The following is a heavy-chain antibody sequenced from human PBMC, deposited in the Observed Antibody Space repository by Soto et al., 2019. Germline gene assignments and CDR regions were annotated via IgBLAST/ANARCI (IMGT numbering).Heavy chain of an antibody. CDR3: AREVEGSYSPADF. CDR2: VSSYNGNT. D-gene: IGHD3-10*01. J-gene: IGHJ4*02. V-gene: IGHV1-18*01. CDR1: GYTFTDHG. Sequence: QVQLVQSXPEVKKPGASVTVSCKTSGYTFTDHGIDWVRQAPGQGLGWVGWVSSYNGNTNYAYNLKDRVIMTTDASTSTAYMELRGLRSDDTAVYYCAREVEGSYSPADFWGQGTPVTVSS.